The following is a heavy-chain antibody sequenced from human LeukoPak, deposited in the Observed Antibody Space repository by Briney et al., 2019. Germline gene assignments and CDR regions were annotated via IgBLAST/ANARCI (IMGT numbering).Heavy chain of an antibody. CDR1: GYTFIDYG. CDR3: ARSRDYDILTGYYKFDY. D-gene: IGHD3-9*01. Sequence: ASVKVSCKASGYTFIDYGISWVRQAPGQGLEWMGWINVYNGNTNYGQKFQGRVTMTRDFSTSTVYMELGSLRSDDTAVYYCARSRDYDILTGYYKFDYWGQGTLVTVSS. V-gene: IGHV1-18*01. CDR2: INVYNGNT. J-gene: IGHJ4*02.